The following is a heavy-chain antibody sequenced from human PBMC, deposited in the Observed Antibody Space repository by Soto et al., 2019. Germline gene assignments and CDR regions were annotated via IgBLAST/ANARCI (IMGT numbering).Heavy chain of an antibody. Sequence: ASVKVSCKASGYTFTSYGINWVRQAPGRGLEWMGWINPGNGNTKYSQQFQGRVIIDRDTSASTAYMELSSLRSEDTAVYYCARGGYFDSSNYLAYWGLGTLVTAPQ. CDR1: GYTFTSYG. CDR3: ARGGYFDSSNYLAY. J-gene: IGHJ4*02. D-gene: IGHD3-22*01. CDR2: INPGNGNT. V-gene: IGHV1-3*01.